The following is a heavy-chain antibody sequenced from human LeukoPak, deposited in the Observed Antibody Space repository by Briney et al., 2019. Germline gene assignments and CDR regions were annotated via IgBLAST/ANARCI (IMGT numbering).Heavy chain of an antibody. CDR1: GFTLRSYT. V-gene: IGHV3-23*01. CDR2: IRVGGEI. D-gene: IGHD7-27*01. CDR3: AKGTGDTGYYFDY. J-gene: IGHJ4*02. Sequence: PGGSLRLSCAASGFTLRSYTMNWVRQAPGKGLEWVSGIRVGGEIYYADSVKGRFTISRDNSENTLYLQMSGLRAEDTAVYHCAKGTGDTGYYFDYWGQGTLVTVSS.